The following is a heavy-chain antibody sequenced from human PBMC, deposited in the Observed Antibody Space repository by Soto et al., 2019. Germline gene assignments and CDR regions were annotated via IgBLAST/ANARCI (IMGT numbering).Heavy chain of an antibody. D-gene: IGHD3-10*01. V-gene: IGHV5-10-1*01. CDR3: TRHFGPWGFFDI. CDR1: GYGFANYW. Sequence: GESLKISCKGSGYGFANYWIAWVRQKPGKGLEWMGAIDPKDSKTNYNPSVEGHVTLSIDKSINNAYLEWSSLQPSDTAMYYCTRHFGPWGFFDIRGQGTVVTVSS. CDR2: IDPKDSKT. J-gene: IGHJ3*02.